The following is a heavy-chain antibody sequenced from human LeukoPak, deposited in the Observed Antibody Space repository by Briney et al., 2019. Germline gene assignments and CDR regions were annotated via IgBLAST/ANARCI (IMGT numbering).Heavy chain of an antibody. CDR3: ARVLRGAVTSNCFDP. CDR2: ISNSGTN. V-gene: IGHV4-59*01. D-gene: IGHD4-17*01. J-gene: IGHJ5*02. Sequence: SETLSLTCTVSGGSINDYYWTWIRQAPGKGLEWLGYISNSGTNDYNPSLKSRVTMSVDTSKNEFSLKVTSVTAADTAMYYCARVLRGAVTSNCFDPWGQGTLVTVSS. CDR1: GGSINDYY.